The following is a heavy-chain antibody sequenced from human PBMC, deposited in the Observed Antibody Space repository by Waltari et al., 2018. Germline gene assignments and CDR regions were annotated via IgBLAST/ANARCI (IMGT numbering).Heavy chain of an antibody. Sequence: QVLLVESGGGLVKPGGSLRLSCAASGFTFSDYYMSWVRQAPGKGLELVSHSRGIGSNKNYAAFVKGRFTSPRDNAKNSGVLQLNRLRADDTAMYYFVRDERWLHLIGTFDSWGQGTLVTVSS. J-gene: IGHJ4*02. V-gene: IGHV3-11*01. CDR3: VRDERWLHLIGTFDS. D-gene: IGHD3-9*01. CDR2: SRGIGSNK. CDR1: GFTFSDYY.